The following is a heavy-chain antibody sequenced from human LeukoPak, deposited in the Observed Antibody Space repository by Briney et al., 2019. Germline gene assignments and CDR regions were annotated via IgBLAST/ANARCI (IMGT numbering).Heavy chain of an antibody. CDR1: GFTFGTTA. V-gene: IGHV3-66*01. CDR3: ARSFYDILIGYYQYFDY. J-gene: IGHJ4*02. CDR2: IYRDGSS. Sequence: PGGSLRLSCAASGFTFGTTAMSWVRQAPGKGLEWVSVIYRDGSSYYAESVKGRFTISRDNSKNTLYIQMNSLRAEDTAVYYCARSFYDILIGYYQYFDYWGQGTLVTVSS. D-gene: IGHD3-9*01.